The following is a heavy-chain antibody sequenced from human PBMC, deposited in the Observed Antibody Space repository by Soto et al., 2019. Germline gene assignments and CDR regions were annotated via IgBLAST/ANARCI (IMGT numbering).Heavy chain of an antibody. Sequence: AGGSLRLSCAASGFTFSSYAMHWVRQAPGKGLEWVAVISYDGSNKYYADSVKGRFTISRDNSKNTLYLQMNSLKTEDTAVYYCTRREDKRGGMDVWGQGTTVTVSS. D-gene: IGHD2-15*01. CDR1: GFTFSSYA. V-gene: IGHV3-30-3*01. CDR2: ISYDGSNK. J-gene: IGHJ6*02. CDR3: TRREDKRGGMDV.